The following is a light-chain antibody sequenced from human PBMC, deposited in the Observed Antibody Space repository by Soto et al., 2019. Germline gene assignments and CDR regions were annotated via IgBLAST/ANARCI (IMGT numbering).Light chain of an antibody. Sequence: DIQMTQSPSAMSASVGDGVTITCRASQGIGNYLAWFQQQPGGVPKRLIYFASSLQSGFPSRFSGSGSGKLFTLTISGLKLEDFATYYCLQYSSYPWTFGKGTKVDIK. V-gene: IGKV1-17*03. CDR1: QGIGNY. CDR3: LQYSSYPWT. J-gene: IGKJ1*01. CDR2: FAS.